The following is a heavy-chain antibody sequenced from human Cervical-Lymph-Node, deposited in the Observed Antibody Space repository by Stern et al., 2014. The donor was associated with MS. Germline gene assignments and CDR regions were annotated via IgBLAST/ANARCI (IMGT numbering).Heavy chain of an antibody. CDR3: AHSSWATPRRYIDS. CDR2: LHWDDDK. V-gene: IGHV2-5*02. CDR1: GFSLNTNGVS. J-gene: IGHJ4*02. Sequence: QVTLRESGPKLVKPTQTLTLTCTFSGFSLNTNGVSVGWIRPPPGKALEWLAILHWDDDKRSSPSLKNTLTPPKHTSKTQPVLIMTNMDPGDTATYYCAHSSWATPRRYIDSGGQGMLVTVSS. D-gene: IGHD4-23*01.